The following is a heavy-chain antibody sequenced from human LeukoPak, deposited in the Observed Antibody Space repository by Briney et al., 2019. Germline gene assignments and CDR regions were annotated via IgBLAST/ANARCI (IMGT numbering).Heavy chain of an antibody. Sequence: ASVNVSCKASRYTFTGYYMHWVRQAPGQGLEWIGWINPNSGGTNYAQKFQGRVTMTRDTSISTAYMELSRLRSDDTAVYYCARDHDTAMVIFPDYWGQGTLVTVSS. J-gene: IGHJ4*02. D-gene: IGHD5-18*01. CDR1: RYTFTGYY. V-gene: IGHV1-2*02. CDR2: INPNSGGT. CDR3: ARDHDTAMVIFPDY.